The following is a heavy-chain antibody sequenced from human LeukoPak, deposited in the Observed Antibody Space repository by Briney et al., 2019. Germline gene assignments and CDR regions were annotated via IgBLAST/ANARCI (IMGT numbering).Heavy chain of an antibody. J-gene: IGHJ6*04. CDR3: ARVGYCSSTSCYNPADV. CDR1: GGSISSYY. D-gene: IGHD2-2*03. Sequence: SETLSLTCTVSGGSISSYYWSWIRQPAGKGLEWIGRIYTSGSTNYNPSLKSRVTMSVDTSKNQFSLKLSSVTAADTAVYYCARVGYCSSTSCYNPADVSGKGTTVTVSS. CDR2: IYTSGST. V-gene: IGHV4-4*07.